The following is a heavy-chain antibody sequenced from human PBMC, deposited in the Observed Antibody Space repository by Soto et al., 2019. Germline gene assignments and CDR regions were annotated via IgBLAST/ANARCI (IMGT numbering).Heavy chain of an antibody. CDR3: AKLSARIATGCANY. CDR1: GFTFSSAV. J-gene: IGHJ4*02. Sequence: EVQVLESGGDLVQPGGSLRLSCVATGFTFSSAVMYWVRQAPGKGLEWISAISNSGDKTYYADSVKGRFAISRDNSKNTLNLLMNILRGDDTSISIRAKLSARIATGCANYWGQGTLVTVSS. D-gene: IGHD6-13*01. CDR2: ISNSGDKT. V-gene: IGHV3-23*01.